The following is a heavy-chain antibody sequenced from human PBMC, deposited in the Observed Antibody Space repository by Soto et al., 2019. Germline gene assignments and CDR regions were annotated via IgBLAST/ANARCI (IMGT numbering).Heavy chain of an antibody. CDR3: ASGGAGSGPFTWELHDH. Sequence: QMQLVQSGAEVKKTGSTVTVSCKALGNTFTYRYLHWVRQAPGQALEWMGWITPFSGDVHYAQKFQGRVTITRDSSINTAYMRMSSLRSEDTSLYYCASGGAGSGPFTWELHDHWGHGTLVTVSS. CDR2: ITPFSGDV. V-gene: IGHV1-45*02. J-gene: IGHJ4*01. D-gene: IGHD1-26*01. CDR1: GNTFTYRY.